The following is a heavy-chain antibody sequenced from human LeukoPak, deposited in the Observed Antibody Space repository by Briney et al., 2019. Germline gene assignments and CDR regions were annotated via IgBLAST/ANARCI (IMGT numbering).Heavy chain of an antibody. CDR2: IYYSGST. J-gene: IGHJ4*02. CDR1: GGSISSYY. V-gene: IGHV4-59*01. CDR3: ARGEQQLVPDY. Sequence: SETLSLTCTVSGGSISSYYWSWIRQPPGKGLEWIGYIYYSGSTNCNPSLKSRVTISVDTSKNQFSLKLSSVTAADTAVYYCARGEQQLVPDYWGQGTLVTVSS. D-gene: IGHD6-13*01.